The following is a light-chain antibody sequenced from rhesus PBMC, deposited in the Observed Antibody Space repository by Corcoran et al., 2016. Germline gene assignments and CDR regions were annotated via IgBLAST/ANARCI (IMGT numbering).Light chain of an antibody. CDR3: LQYYTTPYT. J-gene: IGKJ2*01. CDR1: QGISSY. CDR2: AAS. Sequence: DIQMTQSPSSLSASVGDTVTITCRASQGISSYLNWFQQKPGQAPKLLIYAASNWESGVPSRFSGSGSGTEFTLTIRRLQPEDFATYYFLQYYTTPYTFGPGTKVELK. V-gene: IGKV1-28*02.